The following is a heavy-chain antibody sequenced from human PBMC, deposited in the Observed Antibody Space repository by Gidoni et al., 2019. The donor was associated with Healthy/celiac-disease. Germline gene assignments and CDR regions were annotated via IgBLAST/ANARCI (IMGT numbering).Heavy chain of an antibody. CDR2: INPNSGVT. V-gene: IGHV1-2*02. Sequence: QVQLVQSGAEVKKPGASVKVSCTASGYTFTGHYMHWVRQATGQGLEWMGWINPNSGVTNYAQKFQGSVTMTRDTSISTAYMELSRLRSDDTAVYYCASTGDTAMVLLDYWGQGTLVTVSS. CDR1: GYTFTGHY. J-gene: IGHJ4*02. D-gene: IGHD5-18*01. CDR3: ASTGDTAMVLLDY.